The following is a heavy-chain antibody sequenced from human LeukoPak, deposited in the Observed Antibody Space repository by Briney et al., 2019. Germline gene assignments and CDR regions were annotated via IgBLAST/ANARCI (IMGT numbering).Heavy chain of an antibody. CDR1: GGSISAYY. CDR2: IYTSGST. CDR3: ARDIVGDVPYYFDY. J-gene: IGHJ4*02. V-gene: IGHV4-4*07. D-gene: IGHD1-26*01. Sequence: SETLSLTCTVSGGSISAYYWSWIRQPAGKGLEWIGRIYTSGSTNYNPSLKSRVTMSVDTSKSQFSLKLSSVTAADTAVYYCARDIVGDVPYYFDYWGQGTLVTVSS.